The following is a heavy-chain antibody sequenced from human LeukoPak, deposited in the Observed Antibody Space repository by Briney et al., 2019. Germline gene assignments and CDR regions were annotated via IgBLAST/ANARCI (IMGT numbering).Heavy chain of an antibody. D-gene: IGHD2-2*01. CDR1: GYTLTELS. CDR3: ARDREYCSSSSCYASYRFDY. V-gene: IGHV1-24*01. CDR2: FDPEDGET. J-gene: IGHJ4*02. Sequence: ASVKVSCKVSGYTLTELSIYWVRQAPGKGLEWMGGFDPEDGETIYGQKFQGRVTMTRDTSISTAYMEVSSLRSDATAVYFCARDREYCSSSSCYASYRFDYWGQGTLVTVSS.